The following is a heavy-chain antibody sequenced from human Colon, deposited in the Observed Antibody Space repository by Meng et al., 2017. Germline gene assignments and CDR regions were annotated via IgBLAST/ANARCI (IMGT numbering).Heavy chain of an antibody. J-gene: IGHJ4*01. Sequence: GESLKISCAASGFTFSADAMQWVRQAPGKGLEWVAIISSDGSRKFYADSVTGRFTISRDNSKNTLYLQMDSLRTEDTALYYCAKDQGVGGTLGLIDYWGQGTRVTVSS. D-gene: IGHD1-26*01. CDR2: ISSDGSRK. V-gene: IGHV3-30*04. CDR3: AKDQGVGGTLGLIDY. CDR1: GFTFSADA.